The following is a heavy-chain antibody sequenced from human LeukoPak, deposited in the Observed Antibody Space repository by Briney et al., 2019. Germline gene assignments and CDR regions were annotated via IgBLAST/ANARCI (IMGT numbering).Heavy chain of an antibody. CDR2: IKQDGSEK. CDR3: ARDGGDFDY. J-gene: IGHJ4*02. Sequence: GGSLRLSCAASGFTFGDTWMNWVRQVPGQGLEWVANIKQDGSEKFYVASVKGRFTISRDNAKNSLYLQMNSLRAEDTAVYYCARDGGDFDYWGQGTLVTVSS. D-gene: IGHD3-10*01. V-gene: IGHV3-7*01. CDR1: GFTFGDTW.